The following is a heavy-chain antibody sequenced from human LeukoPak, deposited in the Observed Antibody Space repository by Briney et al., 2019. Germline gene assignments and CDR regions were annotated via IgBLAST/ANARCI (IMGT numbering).Heavy chain of an antibody. Sequence: SETLSLTCDVSGYSISSGHYWGWIRQSPGKGLEWIASMYNSGSTYFKSSLKSRVTISLDTPKNQFSLILNSVTAADTAVYYCARHVYGRHQLQAYHFDYWGQGILVTVSS. CDR1: GYSISSGHY. D-gene: IGHD2-2*01. CDR3: ARHVYGRHQLQAYHFDY. V-gene: IGHV4-38-2*01. CDR2: MYNSGST. J-gene: IGHJ4*02.